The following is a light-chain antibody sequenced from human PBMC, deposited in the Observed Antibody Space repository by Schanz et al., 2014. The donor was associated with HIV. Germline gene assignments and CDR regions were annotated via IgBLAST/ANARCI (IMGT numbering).Light chain of an antibody. J-gene: IGKJ1*01. Sequence: EIVLTQSPGTLSLSPGERATLSCRASQSVSSSYLAWYQQKPGQAPRLLIYGASSRATGIPDRFSGGGSGTDFTLTISRLEPEDFAVYYCQQYGSSPPTFGQGTTVEIK. V-gene: IGKV3-20*01. CDR1: QSVSSSY. CDR3: QQYGSSPPT. CDR2: GAS.